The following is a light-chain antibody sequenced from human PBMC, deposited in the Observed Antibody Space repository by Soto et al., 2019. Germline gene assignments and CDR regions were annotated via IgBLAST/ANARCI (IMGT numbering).Light chain of an antibody. CDR2: KAS. V-gene: IGKV1-5*03. CDR1: QSVSSW. CDR3: QQYSSYS. Sequence: DIQMPQSPSTLSASVGDSVTITCRASQSVSSWLAWYQQKPGKAPKLLIYKASSLESGVPSRFSGSGSGTEFTLTISSLQPDDFATYYCQQYSSYSFGQGTRLEIK. J-gene: IGKJ5*01.